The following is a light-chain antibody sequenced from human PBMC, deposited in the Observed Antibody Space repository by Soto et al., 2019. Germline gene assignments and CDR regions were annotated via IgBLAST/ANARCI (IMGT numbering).Light chain of an antibody. CDR1: QSLVYSDGNTY. Sequence: DVVMTQSPLSLPVTLGQPASISCRSSQSLVYSDGNTYLNWFQQRPGQPPRRLIYKVSNRDSGVPDRFSGSGSGTDFTLEISRVEAEDVGVYYCMQGTHWPWTFGQGTKVDIK. V-gene: IGKV2-30*01. J-gene: IGKJ1*01. CDR2: KVS. CDR3: MQGTHWPWT.